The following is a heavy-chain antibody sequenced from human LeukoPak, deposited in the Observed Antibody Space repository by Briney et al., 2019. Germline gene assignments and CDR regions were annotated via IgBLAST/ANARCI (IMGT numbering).Heavy chain of an antibody. Sequence: GASVKVSCKASGFTFTSSAMQWVRQARGQRLEWIGWIVVGSGNTNYAQKFQERVTITRDMSTSTAYMELSSLRSEDTAVYYCAGGNYYDSSDADYWGQGTLVTVSS. V-gene: IGHV1-58*02. CDR3: AGGNYYDSSDADY. CDR2: IVVGSGNT. CDR1: GFTFTSSA. D-gene: IGHD3-22*01. J-gene: IGHJ4*02.